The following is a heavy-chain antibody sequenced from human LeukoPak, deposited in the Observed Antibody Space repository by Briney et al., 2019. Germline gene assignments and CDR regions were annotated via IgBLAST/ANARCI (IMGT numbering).Heavy chain of an antibody. J-gene: IGHJ6*03. CDR2: IYSGGST. Sequence: GGSLRLSCAASGFTVSSNYMSWVRHAPGKGLERVSVIYSGGSTYYADSVKGRFTISRDNSKNTLYLQMNSLRAEDTAVYYCARDEAVAAKRDYYYYYYMDVWGKGTTVTVSS. CDR3: ARDEAVAAKRDYYYYYYMDV. V-gene: IGHV3-53*01. CDR1: GFTVSSNY. D-gene: IGHD6-19*01.